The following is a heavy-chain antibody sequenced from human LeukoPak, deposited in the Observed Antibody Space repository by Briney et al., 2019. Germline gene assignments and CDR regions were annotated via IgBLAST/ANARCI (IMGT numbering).Heavy chain of an antibody. CDR2: INHSGST. J-gene: IGHJ6*02. CDR1: GGSFSGYY. D-gene: IGHD7-27*01. V-gene: IGHV4-34*01. Sequence: PSETLSLTCAVYGGSFSGYYWSWIRQPPGKGLEWIGEINHSGSTNYNPSLKSRVTISVDTSKNQFSLKLSSVTAADTAVYYCARRNWGSQRLGYYYGMDVWGQGTTVTVSS. CDR3: ARRNWGSQRLGYYYGMDV.